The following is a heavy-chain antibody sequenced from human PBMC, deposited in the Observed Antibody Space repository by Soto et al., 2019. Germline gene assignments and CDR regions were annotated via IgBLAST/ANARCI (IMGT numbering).Heavy chain of an antibody. Sequence: GGSLRLSCAASGFTFSSYAMSWVRQAPGKGLEWVSAISFSGGNTYYADSVKGRFTISRDNSKNTLYLQTNSLRAEDTAVYYCAKDFIADSSGWSSYYFDYWGQGTLVTVSS. V-gene: IGHV3-23*01. CDR1: GFTFSSYA. CDR2: ISFSGGNT. D-gene: IGHD6-19*01. CDR3: AKDFIADSSGWSSYYFDY. J-gene: IGHJ4*02.